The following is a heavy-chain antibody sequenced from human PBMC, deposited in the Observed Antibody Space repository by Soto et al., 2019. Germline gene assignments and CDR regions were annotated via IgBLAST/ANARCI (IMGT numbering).Heavy chain of an antibody. Sequence: GGSLRLSCAASGFTVSSNYMSWVRQAPGKGLAWVSVIYSGGSTYYADSVKGRFTISRDNSKNTLYLQMNSLRAEDTAVYYCARAYQWPHPYYYGMDVWGQGTTVTVSS. CDR3: ARAYQWPHPYYYGMDV. CDR1: GFTVSSNY. J-gene: IGHJ6*02. V-gene: IGHV3-53*01. CDR2: IYSGGST. D-gene: IGHD6-19*01.